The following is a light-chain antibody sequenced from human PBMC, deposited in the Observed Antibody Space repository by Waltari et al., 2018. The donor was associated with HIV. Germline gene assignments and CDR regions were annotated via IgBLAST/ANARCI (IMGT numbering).Light chain of an antibody. CDR1: SSDVGGDTY. Sequence: QSALTQPPSASGSPGQSVTISCTGTSSDVGGDTYVSWYQQHPGKAPKRIIYEVRKRPSGVPYRFSGSKSGNTASLTVSGRQAEDEADYYCSSYSANNNFDVFGTGTKVTVL. CDR3: SSYSANNNFDV. J-gene: IGLJ1*01. CDR2: EVR. V-gene: IGLV2-8*01.